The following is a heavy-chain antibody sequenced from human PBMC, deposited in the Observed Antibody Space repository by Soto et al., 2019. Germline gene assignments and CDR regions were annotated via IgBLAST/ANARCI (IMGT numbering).Heavy chain of an antibody. CDR3: ARGLNVYYFDY. CDR2: ISAYNGNT. CDR1: GYTFTSYG. J-gene: IGHJ4*02. D-gene: IGHD3-16*01. V-gene: IGHV1-18*01. Sequence: ASVKVSCKASGYTFTSYGISWVRQAPGQGLEWMGWISAYNGNTKYSQKLQGRVTMTTDTSTSTAYMELSSLRSDDTAVYYCARGLNVYYFDYWGQGTLVTVSS.